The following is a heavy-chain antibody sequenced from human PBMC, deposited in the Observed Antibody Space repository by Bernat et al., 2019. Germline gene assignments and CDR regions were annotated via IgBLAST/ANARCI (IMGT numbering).Heavy chain of an antibody. CDR2: ISGSGGST. D-gene: IGHD3-22*01. J-gene: IGHJ6*02. V-gene: IGHV3-23*01. CDR3: AKSDSSGYYSGGLFYGMDV. Sequence: EVQLLESGGGLVQPGWSLRLSCAASGFNFSSYAMSLVRQAPGKGLEWVSAISGSGGSTYYSASVKGRFTISRDNSTNTLYLQMNSLRAEDTAVYYCAKSDSSGYYSGGLFYGMDVWGQGTTVTVSS. CDR1: GFNFSSYA.